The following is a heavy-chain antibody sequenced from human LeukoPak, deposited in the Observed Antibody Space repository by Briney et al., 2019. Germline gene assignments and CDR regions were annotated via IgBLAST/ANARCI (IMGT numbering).Heavy chain of an antibody. CDR3: ARVRLTTVGYFDY. J-gene: IGHJ4*02. Sequence: PSETLSLTCTVSGGSISSYYWSWIRQPPGKGLEWIGYIYYSGSTNYNPSLKSRVTISVDTSKNQFSLKLSSVTAADTAVYYCARVRLTTVGYFDYWGQGTLVNVSS. CDR1: GGSISSYY. V-gene: IGHV4-59*01. CDR2: IYYSGST. D-gene: IGHD4-23*01.